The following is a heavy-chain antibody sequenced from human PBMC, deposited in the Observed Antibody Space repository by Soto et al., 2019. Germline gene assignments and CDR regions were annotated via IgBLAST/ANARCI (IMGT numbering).Heavy chain of an antibody. CDR3: ARQTYYHGSGSYSAYDY. CDR1: GGSISSYY. D-gene: IGHD3-10*01. J-gene: IGHJ4*01. Sequence: PSETLSLACTVSGGSISSYYWSWIRQPPGKGLEWIGYIYYSGGTNYNPSLKSRVTISVDTSKNQFSLKLSSVTVADTAVYYCARQTYYHGSGSYSAYDYWAHGTLVTVS. CDR2: IYYSGGT. V-gene: IGHV4-59*08.